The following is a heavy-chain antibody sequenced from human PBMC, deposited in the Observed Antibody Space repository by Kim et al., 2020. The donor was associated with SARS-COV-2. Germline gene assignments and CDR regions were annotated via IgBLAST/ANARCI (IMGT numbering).Heavy chain of an antibody. Sequence: GGSLRLSCAASGFTFDDYAMHWVRQAPGKGLEWVSGISWNSGSIGYADSVKGRFTISRDNAKNSLYLQMNSLRAEDTALYYCAKDSSWAIAARPSRGGGVIDYWGQGTLVTVSS. CDR2: ISWNSGSI. J-gene: IGHJ4*02. V-gene: IGHV3-9*01. CDR1: GFTFDDYA. D-gene: IGHD6-6*01. CDR3: AKDSSWAIAARPSRGGGVIDY.